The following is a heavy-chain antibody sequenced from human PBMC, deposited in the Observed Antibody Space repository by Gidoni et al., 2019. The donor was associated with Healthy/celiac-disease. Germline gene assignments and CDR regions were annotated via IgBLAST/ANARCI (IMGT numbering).Heavy chain of an antibody. CDR1: VFTFSNAW. Sequence: VFTFSNAWMNWVRQAPGKGLEWVGRIKSKTDGGTTDYAAPVKGRFTISRDDSKNTLYLQMNSLKTEDTAVYYCTTDADPYSSIGAYWGQGTLVTVSS. V-gene: IGHV3-15*07. J-gene: IGHJ4*02. CDR2: IKSKTDGGTT. CDR3: TTDADPYSSIGAY. D-gene: IGHD6-13*01.